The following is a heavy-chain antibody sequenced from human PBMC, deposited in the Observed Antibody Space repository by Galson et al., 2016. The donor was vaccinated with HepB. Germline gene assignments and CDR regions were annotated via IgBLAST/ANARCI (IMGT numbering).Heavy chain of an antibody. V-gene: IGHV3-21*01. J-gene: IGHJ4*02. CDR3: ARGPQAKAAAALGF. D-gene: IGHD6-13*01. Sequence: SLRLSCAASGFAFTEYRMIWVRQAPGRGLEWISSITSHSVYTFYADSVKGRFTLSSDDAKDSLFLHMNSLRIEDTAFYYCARGPQAKAAAALGFWGQGSLVTVSS. CDR1: GFAFTEYR. CDR2: ITSHSVYT.